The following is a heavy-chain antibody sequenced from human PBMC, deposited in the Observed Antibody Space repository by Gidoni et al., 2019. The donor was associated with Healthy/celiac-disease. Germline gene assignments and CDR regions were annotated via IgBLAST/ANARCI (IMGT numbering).Heavy chain of an antibody. J-gene: IGHJ3*02. D-gene: IGHD4-17*01. CDR2: IYHSVST. Sequence: QLQPQESVSGLVKPSQTMSLTCTVAGGSISSGGYSESWIRQPPGTGLEWIGYIYHSVSTHYNPSLNSRVTISVDRSKNQFSLKLSSVTAADTAVYYCARADYGGNSEAFDIWGQGTMVTVSS. CDR1: GGSISSGGYS. V-gene: IGHV4-30-2*01. CDR3: ARADYGGNSEAFDI.